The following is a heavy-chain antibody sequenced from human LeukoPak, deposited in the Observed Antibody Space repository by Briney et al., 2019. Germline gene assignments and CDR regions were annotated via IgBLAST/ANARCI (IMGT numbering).Heavy chain of an antibody. D-gene: IGHD2-15*01. CDR1: GFTFSTFA. V-gene: IGHV3-23*01. Sequence: GGSLRLSCEASGFTFSTFAMIWVRQPPGKGLEWVSSIFPSGGEIHYADSVRGRFTISRDNSKSTLSLQMNSLRAEDTAIYYCAKAPVTTCRGAFCYPFDYWGLGTLVTVSS. CDR3: AKAPVTTCRGAFCYPFDY. J-gene: IGHJ4*02. CDR2: IFPSGGEI.